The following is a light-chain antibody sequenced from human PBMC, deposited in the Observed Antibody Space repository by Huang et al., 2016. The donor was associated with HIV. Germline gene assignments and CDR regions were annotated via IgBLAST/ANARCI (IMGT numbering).Light chain of an antibody. J-gene: IGKJ2*01. V-gene: IGKV3-15*01. CDR2: GAS. CDR3: QQYNNWPRT. Sequence: ERVMTQSPATLSVSLGETATLSCRASQYVSSNLAWYQQKPGQAPRLLIYGASTRVTDIPARFSGSGSGIEFTLTISTLQSEDSAVYYCQQYNNWPRTFGQGTKLEI. CDR1: QYVSSN.